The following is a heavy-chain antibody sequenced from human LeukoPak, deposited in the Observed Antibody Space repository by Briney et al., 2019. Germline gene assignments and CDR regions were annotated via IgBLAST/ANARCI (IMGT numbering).Heavy chain of an antibody. CDR3: ARDMGYYGSGSYYKGGHWFDP. V-gene: IGHV4-59*01. Sequence: SETLSLTCTVSGGSMRSYYWSWIRQPPGKGLEWIGYIYYSGSTNYNPSLKRRVTISLDTSKNQFSLKLSSVTAADTAVYYCARDMGYYGSGSYYKGGHWFDPWGQGTLVTVSS. CDR1: GGSMRSYY. J-gene: IGHJ5*02. D-gene: IGHD3-10*01. CDR2: IYYSGST.